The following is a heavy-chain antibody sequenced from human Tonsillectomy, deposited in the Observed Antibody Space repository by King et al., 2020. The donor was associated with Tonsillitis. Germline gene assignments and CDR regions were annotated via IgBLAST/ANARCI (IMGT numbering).Heavy chain of an antibody. CDR3: ASGTYYDFWSGYLRDFDY. CDR1: GFTFSNYW. V-gene: IGHV3-7*02. J-gene: IGHJ4*02. CDR2: IKQDGSEK. Sequence: VQLVESGGGLVQPGGSLRLSCSASGFTFSNYWMSWVRQAPGKGLEWVANIKQDGSEKYYVDSVKGRFNISRDNAKNSLYLQMNSLRAEDTAVYYCASGTYYDFWSGYLRDFDYWGQGTLVTVSS. D-gene: IGHD3-3*01.